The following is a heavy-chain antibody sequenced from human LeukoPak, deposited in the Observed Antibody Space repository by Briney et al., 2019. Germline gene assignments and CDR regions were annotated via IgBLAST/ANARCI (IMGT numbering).Heavy chain of an antibody. CDR2: INPNSGGT. Sequence: ASVTVSCKASGYTFTGYYMHWVRQAPGQGLEWTGWINPNSGGTNYAQKFQGRVTMTRDTSTSTVYMELSSLRSEDAAVYYCARDNSGMVRGVISHNWFDRWGQGTLVTVSS. J-gene: IGHJ5*02. V-gene: IGHV1-2*02. D-gene: IGHD3-10*01. CDR3: ARDNSGMVRGVISHNWFDR. CDR1: GYTFTGYY.